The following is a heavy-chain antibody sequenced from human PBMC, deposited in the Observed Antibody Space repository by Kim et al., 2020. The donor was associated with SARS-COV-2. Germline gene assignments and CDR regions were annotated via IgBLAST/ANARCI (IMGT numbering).Heavy chain of an antibody. V-gene: IGHV4-39*01. CDR1: GGSISSSSYY. D-gene: IGHD6-19*01. CDR3: ARHDTQWLVRRYFDY. J-gene: IGHJ4*02. CDR2: IYYSGST. Sequence: SETLSLTCTVSGGSISSSSYYWGWIRQPPGKGLEWIGSIYYSGSTYYNPSLKSRVTISVDTSKNQFSLMLSSVTAADTAVYYRARHDTQWLVRRYFDYWGQGTLVTVSS.